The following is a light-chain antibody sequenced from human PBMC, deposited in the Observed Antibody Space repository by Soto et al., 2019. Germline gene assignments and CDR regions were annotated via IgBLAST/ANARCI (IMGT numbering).Light chain of an antibody. CDR2: EVN. Sequence: QSVLTQPPSASGSPGQSVTISFTGTSSDVGGYNSVSWYQQHPGRAPKLLIYEVNKRPSGVPDRFSASKSDNTASLTVSGLQAEDEADYYCTSYAGSRNLVFGGGTKLTVL. V-gene: IGLV2-8*01. CDR1: SSDVGGYNS. CDR3: TSYAGSRNLV. J-gene: IGLJ3*02.